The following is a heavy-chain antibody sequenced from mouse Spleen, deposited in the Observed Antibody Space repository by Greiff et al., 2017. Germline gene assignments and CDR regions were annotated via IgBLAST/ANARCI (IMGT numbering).Heavy chain of an antibody. D-gene: IGHD1-1*02. V-gene: IGHV1-81*01. CDR2: IYPRSGNT. CDR3: ARRWY. CDR1: GYTFTSYG. J-gene: IGHJ3*01. Sequence: VQLQQSGAELARPGASVKLSCKASGYTFTSYGISWVKQRTGQGLEWIGEIYPRSGNTYYNEKFKGKATLTADKSSSTAYMELRSLTSEDSAVYFCARRWYWGQGTLVTVSA.